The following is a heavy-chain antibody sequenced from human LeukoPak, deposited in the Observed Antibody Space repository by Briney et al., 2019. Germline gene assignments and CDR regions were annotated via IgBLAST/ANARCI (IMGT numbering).Heavy chain of an antibody. CDR1: GFTFSTYA. D-gene: IGHD4/OR15-4a*01. V-gene: IGHV3-23*01. CDR3: AKDLRPTTISYFDN. Sequence: GGSLRLSCAASGFTFSTYAISWVRQALGKGLEWVSSISRNGGEIYYADSVKGRFTISRDNSKNTVYLQMSALRAEDTALYYCAKDLRPTTISYFDNWGQGTLVTVSS. J-gene: IGHJ4*02. CDR2: ISRNGGEI.